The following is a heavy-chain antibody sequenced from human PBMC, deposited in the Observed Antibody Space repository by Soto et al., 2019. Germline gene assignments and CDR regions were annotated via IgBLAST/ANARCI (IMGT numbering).Heavy chain of an antibody. J-gene: IGHJ4*02. CDR1: GFTFSSYG. Sequence: QAQLVESGGGVVQPGRSLRLSCAASGFTFSSYGMHWVRQAPGTGLEWVAVFWVDGSSKYYADSVKGRFTISRDNSKNTLYLQMNSLRDEDTGVYYCARDSPFDPWDYWGQGTLVTVSS. CDR3: ARDSPFDPWDY. V-gene: IGHV3-33*01. CDR2: FWVDGSSK. D-gene: IGHD3-9*01.